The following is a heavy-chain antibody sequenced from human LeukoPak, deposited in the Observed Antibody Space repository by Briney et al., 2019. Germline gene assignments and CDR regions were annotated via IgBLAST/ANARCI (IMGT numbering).Heavy chain of an antibody. CDR3: ARQTGDLDY. V-gene: IGHV3-11*04. D-gene: IGHD7-27*01. Sequence: LSLTCTVSGGSISSGDYYWSWIRQAPGKGLEWVSYISSSGSTIYYADSVKGRFTISRDNAKNSLYLQMNSLRAEDTAVYYCARQTGDLDYWGQGTLVTVSS. CDR1: GGSISSGDYY. J-gene: IGHJ4*02. CDR2: ISSSGSTI.